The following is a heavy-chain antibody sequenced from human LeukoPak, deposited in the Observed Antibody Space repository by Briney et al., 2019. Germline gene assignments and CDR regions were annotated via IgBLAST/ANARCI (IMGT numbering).Heavy chain of an antibody. D-gene: IGHD4-23*01. Sequence: PSETLSLTCAVYGGSFGGYYWRWIRQPPGPGREGNGEITHSGSTNYNPSLKSRVTISVDTSKNQFSLTLSSVTAADTAVYYCARGALTTVVTPFFDYWGQGTLVTVSS. CDR2: ITHSGST. V-gene: IGHV4-34*01. CDR1: GGSFGGYY. CDR3: ARGALTTVVTPFFDY. J-gene: IGHJ4*02.